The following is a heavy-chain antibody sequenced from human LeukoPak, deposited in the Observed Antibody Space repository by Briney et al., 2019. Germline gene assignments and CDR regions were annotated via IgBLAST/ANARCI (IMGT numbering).Heavy chain of an antibody. J-gene: IGHJ5*02. V-gene: IGHV3-23*01. Sequence: GGSLRLSCAASGITFRNYWMSWVRQAPGKGPDWVSTISGGGGTTYYADSVKGRFTISRDNSKSTLYLQMNSLGAEDTAIYYCAKDQFMYYYDSSGSRSWFDPWGQGTLVTVSS. CDR3: AKDQFMYYYDSSGSRSWFDP. CDR1: GITFRNYW. CDR2: ISGGGGTT. D-gene: IGHD3-22*01.